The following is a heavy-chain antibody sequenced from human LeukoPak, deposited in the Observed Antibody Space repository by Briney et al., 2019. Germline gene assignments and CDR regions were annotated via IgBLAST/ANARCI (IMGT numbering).Heavy chain of an antibody. Sequence: ASVKVSCKASGYTFTSYDINWVRQATGQGLEWMGWMNPNSGNAGYAQKFQGRGTITRNTSINTAYMELSSLRSEDTAVYYCARRAVAGLDYWGQGTLVTVSS. D-gene: IGHD6-19*01. CDR1: GYTFTSYD. V-gene: IGHV1-8*03. CDR2: MNPNSGNA. J-gene: IGHJ4*02. CDR3: ARRAVAGLDY.